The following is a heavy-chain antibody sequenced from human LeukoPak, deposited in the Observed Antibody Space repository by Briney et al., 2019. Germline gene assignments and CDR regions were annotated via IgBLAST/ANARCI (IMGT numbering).Heavy chain of an antibody. V-gene: IGHV4-38-2*01. D-gene: IGHD1-26*01. Sequence: SETLSLTCAVSGYSISSGYYWGWIRQPPGKGLEWIGSIYHSGSTYYNPSLKSRVTISVDTSKNQFSLKLSSVTAADTAVYYCARRGGSYGIDYWRQGTLVTVSS. CDR3: ARRGGSYGIDY. J-gene: IGHJ4*02. CDR1: GYSISSGYY. CDR2: IYHSGST.